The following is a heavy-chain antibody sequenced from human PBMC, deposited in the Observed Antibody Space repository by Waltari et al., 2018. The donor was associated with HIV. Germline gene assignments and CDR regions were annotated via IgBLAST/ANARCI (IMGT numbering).Heavy chain of an antibody. Sequence: EVPLVQSGAEVRKSGESLKISCKSSGYTFTTYWNAWVRQMSGEGLEWMGIIYSFDSDTRYNPSFEGQITISADKSLATAYLEWNNLNASDAAIYYCARLFYYDTTGYINNAFDIWGQGTVVTVS. D-gene: IGHD3-22*01. CDR3: ARLFYYDTTGYINNAFDI. CDR1: GYTFTTYW. V-gene: IGHV5-51*03. J-gene: IGHJ3*02. CDR2: IYSFDSDT.